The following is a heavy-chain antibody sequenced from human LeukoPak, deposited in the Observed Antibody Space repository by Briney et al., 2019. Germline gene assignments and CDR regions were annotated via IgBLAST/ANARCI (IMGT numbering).Heavy chain of an antibody. J-gene: IGHJ4*02. CDR3: AKHVRAISSFDY. Sequence: GGSLRLSCAASAFTFSTYGMSWVRQAPGKGLEGVSTISDSGAKTYYADSVKGRFTISRDNSKSTLSLQMNSLGAEDTAVYYCAKHVRAISSFDYWGQGTLVTVSS. V-gene: IGHV3-23*01. CDR2: ISDSGAKT. D-gene: IGHD3-10*02. CDR1: AFTFSTYG.